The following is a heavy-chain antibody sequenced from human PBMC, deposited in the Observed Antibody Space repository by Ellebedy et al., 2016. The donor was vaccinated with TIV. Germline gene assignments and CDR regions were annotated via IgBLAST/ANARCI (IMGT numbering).Heavy chain of an antibody. V-gene: IGHV5-10-1*01. Sequence: GESLKISCKGSGYSFTSYWISWVRQMPGKGLEWMGRIDPSDSYTNYSPYFQGHVTISADKAISTAYLQWSSLKASDTAMYYCASTNHLLPRSHDAFDIWGQGTMVTVSS. CDR2: IDPSDSYT. CDR3: ASTNHLLPRSHDAFDI. J-gene: IGHJ3*02. CDR1: GYSFTSYW. D-gene: IGHD1-26*01.